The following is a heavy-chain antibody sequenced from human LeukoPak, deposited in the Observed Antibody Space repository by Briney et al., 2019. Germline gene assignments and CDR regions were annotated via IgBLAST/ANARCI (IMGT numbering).Heavy chain of an antibody. CDR3: ARLGEDIYYYYGMDV. CDR2: IYYSGST. Sequence: SETLSLTCTVSGGSISSYYWSWIRQPPGKGLEGIGYIYYSGSTNYNPSLTSRVTISVDTSKNQFSLKLSSVTAADTAVYCCARLGEDIYYYYGMDVWGQGTTVTVSS. D-gene: IGHD2-15*01. J-gene: IGHJ6*02. CDR1: GGSISSYY. V-gene: IGHV4-59*08.